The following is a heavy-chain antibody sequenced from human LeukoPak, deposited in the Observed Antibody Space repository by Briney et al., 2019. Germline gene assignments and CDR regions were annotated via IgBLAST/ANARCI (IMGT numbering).Heavy chain of an antibody. CDR2: MYYSGST. D-gene: IGHD5-12*01. Sequence: PSETLSLTCTVSGGSISGYFWSWIRQPPGKGLEWIGYMYYSGSTNHNPSLKSRVTISVDTSKNQFSLKLSSVTAADTAVYYCARSTSGYEIDYWGQGTLVTVSS. V-gene: IGHV4-59*01. J-gene: IGHJ4*02. CDR3: ARSTSGYEIDY. CDR1: GGSISGYF.